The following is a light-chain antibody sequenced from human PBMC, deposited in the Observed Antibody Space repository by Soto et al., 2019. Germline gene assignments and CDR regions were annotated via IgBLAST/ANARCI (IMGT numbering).Light chain of an antibody. J-gene: IGKJ1*01. V-gene: IGKV3-11*01. CDR3: QQRSNWPRT. CDR1: QSVSSY. Sequence: EIVXTQSPATLSLSPGERATLSCRASQSVSSYLAWYQQKPGQAPRLLIYDASNRATGIPARFSGSGSGTDFTLTISRLEPEDFAVYYCQQRSNWPRTFGQGTKVDIK. CDR2: DAS.